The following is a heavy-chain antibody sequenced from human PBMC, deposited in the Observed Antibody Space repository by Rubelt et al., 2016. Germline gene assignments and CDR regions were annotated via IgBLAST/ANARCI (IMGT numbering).Heavy chain of an antibody. Sequence: QVQLQQWGAGLLKPSETLSLTCAVYGGSFSGYYWSWIRQPPGKGLEWIGEINHSGSTNYNPSLKSRVTISVDTSKNQFSLKLSSVTAADTAVYYCARDRPGGHLYSYGEGTYFDYWGQGTLVTVSS. V-gene: IGHV4-34*01. CDR2: INHSGST. J-gene: IGHJ4*02. CDR3: ARDRPGGHLYSYGEGTYFDY. CDR1: GGSFSGYY. D-gene: IGHD5-18*01.